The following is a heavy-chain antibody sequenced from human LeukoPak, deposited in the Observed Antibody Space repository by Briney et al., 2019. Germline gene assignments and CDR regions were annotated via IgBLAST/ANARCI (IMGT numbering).Heavy chain of an antibody. CDR2: IYTSGST. Sequence: SETLSLTCTVSGGSISSYYWSWIRQPAGKGLEWIGRIYTSGSTNYNPSLKSRVTVSVDTSKNQFSLKLSSVTAADTAVYYCARAAYQLLSKDYYYYYMDVWGKGTTVTVSS. CDR3: ARAAYQLLSKDYYYYYMDV. CDR1: GGSISSYY. D-gene: IGHD2-2*01. V-gene: IGHV4-4*07. J-gene: IGHJ6*03.